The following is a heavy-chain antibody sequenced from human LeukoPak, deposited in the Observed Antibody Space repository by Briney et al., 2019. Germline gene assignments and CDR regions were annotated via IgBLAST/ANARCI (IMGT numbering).Heavy chain of an antibody. D-gene: IGHD1-14*01. Sequence: GRSLRLSCAGSGFTFGGYGMHWFRQTPGKGLEWVAVIAYDGSRAFYADSVKGRFTISRDNSKNTMSVQMDDLRAEDTAVYYCTRYNNDHFDYWGQGTLVSVSS. V-gene: IGHV3-33*01. CDR3: TRYNNDHFDY. J-gene: IGHJ4*02. CDR2: IAYDGSRA. CDR1: GFTFGGYG.